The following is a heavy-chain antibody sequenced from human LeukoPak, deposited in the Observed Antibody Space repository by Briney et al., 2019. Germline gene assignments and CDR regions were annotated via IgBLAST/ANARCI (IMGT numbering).Heavy chain of an antibody. V-gene: IGHV3-30*02. CDR1: GVLFSSYT. CDR3: AKDSYSGYDFVWDY. CDR2: IRYDGSNK. D-gene: IGHD5-12*01. J-gene: IGHJ4*02. Sequence: GGSLRLSCADSGVLFSSYTMNWVRQAPGKGLEWVAFIRYDGSNKYYADSVKGRFTISRDNSKNTLYLQMNSLRAEDTAVYYCAKDSYSGYDFVWDYWGQGTLVTVSS.